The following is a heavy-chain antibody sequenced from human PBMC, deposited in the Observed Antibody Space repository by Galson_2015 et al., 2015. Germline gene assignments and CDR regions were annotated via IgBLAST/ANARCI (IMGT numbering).Heavy chain of an antibody. Sequence: ETLSLTCTVSGGSISSSFWWSWVRQPPGKGLEWIAEMYHSGPTNYNPSLKSRVTISIDKSKNQFSLKLSSVTAADTAVYYCARGGRKGPNWYDPWGQGTLVTVSS. J-gene: IGHJ5*02. CDR1: GGSISSSFW. V-gene: IGHV4-4*02. D-gene: IGHD1-26*01. CDR2: MYHSGPT. CDR3: ARGGRKGPNWYDP.